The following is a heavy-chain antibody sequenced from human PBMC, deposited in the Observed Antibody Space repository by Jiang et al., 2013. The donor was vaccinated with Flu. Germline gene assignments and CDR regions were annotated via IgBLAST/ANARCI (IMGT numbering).Heavy chain of an antibody. V-gene: IGHV1-2*02. J-gene: IGHJ6*02. CDR2: INPNSGGT. CDR1: GYTFTGYY. CDR3: ARGGIAVATTRYYYYYYGMDV. Sequence: GAEVKKPGASVKVSCKASGYTFTGYYMHWVRQAPGQGLEWMGWINPNSGGTNYAQKFQGRVTMTRDTSISTAYMELSRLRSDDTAVYYCARGGIAVATTRYYYYYYGMDVWGQGTTVTVSS. D-gene: IGHD6-19*01.